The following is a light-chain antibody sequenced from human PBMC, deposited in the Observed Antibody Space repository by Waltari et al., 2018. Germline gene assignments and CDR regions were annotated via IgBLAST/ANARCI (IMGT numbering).Light chain of an antibody. V-gene: IGLV3-1*01. CDR1: TLVDNS. Sequence: SDLNQPLSLSVSPGQHASLTWSAPTLVDNSGVRYQQNPVQSPVLVLYQDTKRPSWIPELFSGSNSGNTATLTISGTQAIDEADYSCQAWDNSTYHVVFGGGTQLTVL. CDR2: QDT. J-gene: IGLJ2*01. CDR3: QAWDNSTYHVV.